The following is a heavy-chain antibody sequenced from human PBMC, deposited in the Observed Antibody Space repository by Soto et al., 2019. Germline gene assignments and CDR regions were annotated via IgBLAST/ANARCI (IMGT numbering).Heavy chain of an antibody. J-gene: IGHJ4*02. CDR3: ARHAELQSIAVAGTPFDN. CDR2: IVVGNGDT. CDR1: GISFSSSA. Sequence: SVKVSCKASGISFSSSAVQWVRQARGQRLEWIGWIVVGNGDTNYAQNFRDRVTITRDMSTGTAYLELSSLRSEDTAVYYCARHAELQSIAVAGTPFDNWGQGTLVTVSS. V-gene: IGHV1-58*01. D-gene: IGHD6-19*01.